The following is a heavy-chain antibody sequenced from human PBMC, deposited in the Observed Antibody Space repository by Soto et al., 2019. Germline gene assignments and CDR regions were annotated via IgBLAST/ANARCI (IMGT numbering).Heavy chain of an antibody. CDR2: ISDSGDTT. CDR3: AKDKPGTTSFDY. J-gene: IGHJ4*02. D-gene: IGHD1-1*01. Sequence: PGGSLRLSCAASGFTISSYAMYWVRQAPGKGLEWVSAISDSGDTTHYADSVKGRFTISRDTSKNTPYLQMNTLRAEDTAVYYCAKDKPGTTSFDYWGQGTLVTSPQ. V-gene: IGHV3-23*01. CDR1: GFTISSYA.